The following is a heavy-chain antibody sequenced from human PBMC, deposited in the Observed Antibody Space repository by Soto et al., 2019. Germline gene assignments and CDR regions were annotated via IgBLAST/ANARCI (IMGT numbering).Heavy chain of an antibody. J-gene: IGHJ5*02. CDR2: FDPEDGET. CDR1: GYTLTELS. D-gene: IGHD1-26*01. CDR3: ATALSRVGATFSP. Sequence: GASVKVSCKVSGYTLTELSMNWVRQAPGKGLEWMAAFDPEDGETTYAQKFQGRVTMTEDTSTDTAYMEVSGLRAEDTAVYDCATALSRVGATFSPWGQGTLVTVTS. V-gene: IGHV1-24*01.